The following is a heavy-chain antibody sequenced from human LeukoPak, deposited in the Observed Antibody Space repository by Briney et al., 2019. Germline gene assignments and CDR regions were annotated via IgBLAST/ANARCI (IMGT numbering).Heavy chain of an antibody. V-gene: IGHV3-23*01. D-gene: IGHD6-19*01. CDR2: ISGSGGST. Sequence: PGGSLRLSCAASRFTFRSYGMHWVRQAPGKGLEWVSAISGSGGSTYYADSVKGRFTISRDNSKNTLYLQMNSLRAEDTAVYYCARDLEPEYSSGWYCDYWGQGTLVTVSS. CDR3: ARDLEPEYSSGWYCDY. CDR1: RFTFRSYG. J-gene: IGHJ4*02.